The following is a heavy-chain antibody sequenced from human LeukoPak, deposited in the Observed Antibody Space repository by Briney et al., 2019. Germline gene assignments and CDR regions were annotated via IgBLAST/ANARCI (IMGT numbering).Heavy chain of an antibody. CDR1: GYSISSGYY. J-gene: IGHJ4*02. CDR3: AREFDY. Sequence: SETLSLTCTVSGYSISSGYYWGWIRQPPGKGLEWIGSIHYSGSTYYNPSLKSRVTISVDTSKNQFSLKLSSVTAADTAVYYCAREFDYWGQGTLVTVSS. V-gene: IGHV4-38-2*02. CDR2: IHYSGST.